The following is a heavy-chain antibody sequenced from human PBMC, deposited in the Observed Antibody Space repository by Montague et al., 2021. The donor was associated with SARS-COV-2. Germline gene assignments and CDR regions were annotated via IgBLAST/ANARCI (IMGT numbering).Heavy chain of an antibody. CDR1: GDSVSSNSAT. V-gene: IGHV6-1*01. CDR2: TYYRSKWYN. D-gene: IGHD1-1*01. CDR3: TSGREGNYNVMDV. J-gene: IGHJ6*02. Sequence: RAISGDSVSSNSATRNWVRQSPSRGFERQGRTYYRSKWYNDYAVSARGRVTINPDTSKNQFSLQLNSVTPEDTAIYYCTSGREGNYNVMDVWGQGTTVTVSS.